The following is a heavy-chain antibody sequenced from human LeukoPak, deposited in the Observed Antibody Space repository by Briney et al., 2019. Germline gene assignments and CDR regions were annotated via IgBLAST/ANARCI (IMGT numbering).Heavy chain of an antibody. J-gene: IGHJ4*02. CDR3: ARGVYYYDSSGYLTFDY. Sequence: GGSLRLSCAASGFTFSSYSMNWVRQAPGKGLEWVSSISSSSSYIYYADSVKGRFTISRDNAKNSLYLQMNSPRAEDTAVYYCARGVYYYDSSGYLTFDYWGQGTLVTVSS. V-gene: IGHV3-21*01. D-gene: IGHD3-22*01. CDR2: ISSSSSYI. CDR1: GFTFSSYS.